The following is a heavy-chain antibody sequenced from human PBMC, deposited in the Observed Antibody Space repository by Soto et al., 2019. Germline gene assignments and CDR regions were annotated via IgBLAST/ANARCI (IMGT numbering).Heavy chain of an antibody. J-gene: IGHJ4*02. CDR3: AKDRRRRTSGYFFEY. V-gene: IGHV3-23*01. CDR1: GFTFSTYA. D-gene: IGHD1-1*01. CDR2: VSASGLNT. Sequence: EVQLLESGGKLVKPGGSLTLSCAASGFTFSTYAMAWVRQAPGKGLEWVAGVSASGLNTDYADPVKGRFYISRDNSKTTVSLHMNSLRAADTALYYCAKDRRRRTSGYFFEYWGQGTPVTVSS.